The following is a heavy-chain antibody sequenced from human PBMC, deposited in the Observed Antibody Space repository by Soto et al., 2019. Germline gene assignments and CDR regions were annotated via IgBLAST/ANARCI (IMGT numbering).Heavy chain of an antibody. CDR1: GFTFSSYS. J-gene: IGHJ4*02. Sequence: GGSLRLSCAASGFTFSSYSMNWVRQAPGKGLEWVSSISSSSSYIYYADSVKGRFTISRDNAKNSLYLQMNSLRAEDTAVYYCARGAYGDEGGYYFDYWGQGTLVTVSS. CDR3: ARGAYGDEGGYYFDY. CDR2: ISSSSSYI. V-gene: IGHV3-21*01. D-gene: IGHD4-17*01.